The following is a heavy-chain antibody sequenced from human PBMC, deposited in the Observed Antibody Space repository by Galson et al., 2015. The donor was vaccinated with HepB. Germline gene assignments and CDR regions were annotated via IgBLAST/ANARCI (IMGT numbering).Heavy chain of an antibody. CDR3: ARGGHGYTYGHYYFGMDV. J-gene: IGHJ6*02. V-gene: IGHV3-30*03. D-gene: IGHD5-12*01. Sequence: SLRLSCAVSGLTFNTYGMHWVRQAPGKGLQWVVLVSFDENNKYYVDSMKGRFTISRDTSKNTLCLQMNCLRAEDTDMYFCARGGHGYTYGHYYFGMDVWGQGTTVTVSS. CDR1: GLTFNTYG. CDR2: VSFDENNK.